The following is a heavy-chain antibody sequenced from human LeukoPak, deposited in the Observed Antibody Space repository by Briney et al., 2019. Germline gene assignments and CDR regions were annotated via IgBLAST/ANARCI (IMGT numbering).Heavy chain of an antibody. Sequence: GGSLRLSCAASGFTFDDYTMHWVRPAPGKGLERVSLISWDGGSTYYADSVKGRFTISRDNRKNSLYLQMNSLRTEDTALYYCAKDSGYDFSGWYFDLWGRGALVTVSS. CDR3: AKDSGYDFSGWYFDL. CDR2: ISWDGGST. J-gene: IGHJ2*01. CDR1: GFTFDDYT. V-gene: IGHV3-43*01. D-gene: IGHD5-12*01.